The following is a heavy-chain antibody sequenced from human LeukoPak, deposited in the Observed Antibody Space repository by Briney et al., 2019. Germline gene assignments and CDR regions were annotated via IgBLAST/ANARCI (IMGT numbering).Heavy chain of an antibody. D-gene: IGHD3-22*01. Sequence: GGSLRLSCAASGFTFSSYSMNWVRQAPGKGLEWVSSISSSSSYIYYADSVKGRFTISRDNSKNTLYLQMNSLRAEDTAVYYCARTNDSSGYSLDYWGQGTLVTVSS. J-gene: IGHJ4*02. CDR3: ARTNDSSGYSLDY. CDR1: GFTFSSYS. V-gene: IGHV3-21*04. CDR2: ISSSSSYI.